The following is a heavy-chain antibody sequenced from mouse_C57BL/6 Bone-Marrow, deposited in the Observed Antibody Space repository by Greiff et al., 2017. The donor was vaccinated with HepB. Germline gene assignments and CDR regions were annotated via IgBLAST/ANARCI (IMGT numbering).Heavy chain of an antibody. CDR3: ARGKVYYYGSSYLAY. CDR2: INPSSGYT. CDR1: GYTFTSYT. Sequence: VQLQQSGAELARPGASVKMSCKASGYTFTSYTMHWVKQRPGQGLEWIGYINPSSGYTKYKQKFKDKATLTADKSYSTAYMQLSSLTSEDSAVYYCARGKVYYYGSSYLAYWGQGTLVTVSA. V-gene: IGHV1-4*01. J-gene: IGHJ3*01. D-gene: IGHD1-1*01.